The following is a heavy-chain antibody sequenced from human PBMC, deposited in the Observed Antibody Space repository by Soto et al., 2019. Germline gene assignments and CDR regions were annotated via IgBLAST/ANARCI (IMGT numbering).Heavy chain of an antibody. J-gene: IGHJ4*01. V-gene: IGHV1-3*01. CDR1: GYSFTNSA. Sequence: ASVKVSCKASGYSFTNSAIHWLRQAPGQRLEWMGWINAGSGSAKYSQKFQGRVTITRDTSASTAYMELSSLKSEHTAMYYCARDLSGSYLPFFDYWG. CDR2: INAGSGSA. CDR3: ARDLSGSYLPFFDY. D-gene: IGHD1-26*01.